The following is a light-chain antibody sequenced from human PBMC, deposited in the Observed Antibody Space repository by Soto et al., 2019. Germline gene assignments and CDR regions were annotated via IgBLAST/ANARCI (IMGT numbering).Light chain of an antibody. CDR2: DVS. CDR3: SSYTSSSTLG. Sequence: QSVLTQSASVSGSPGQSITISCTGTSSDVGGYNYVSWYQQHPGKAPKLMIYDVSNRPSGVSNRFSGSKSGNTASLTISGLQAEDEADYYCSSYTSSSTLGFGGGTKLTVL. J-gene: IGLJ2*01. V-gene: IGLV2-14*01. CDR1: SSDVGGYNY.